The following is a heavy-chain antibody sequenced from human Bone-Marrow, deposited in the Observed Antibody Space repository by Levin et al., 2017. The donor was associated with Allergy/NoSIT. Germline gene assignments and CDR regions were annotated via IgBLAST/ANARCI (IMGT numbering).Heavy chain of an antibody. D-gene: IGHD4/OR15-4a*01. J-gene: IGHJ4*02. CDR2: ISYDGSKK. CDR3: ARGLGTMVGSRELDY. V-gene: IGHV3-30*03. CDR1: GFIFSNYG. Sequence: PGGSLRLSCAASGFIFSNYGMHWVRQAPGKGLEWVTVISYDGSKKFYADSVKGRFTVSRDNSKTTLYLELDSLGTEDTAVYYCARGLGTMVGSRELDYWGQGTLVTVSS.